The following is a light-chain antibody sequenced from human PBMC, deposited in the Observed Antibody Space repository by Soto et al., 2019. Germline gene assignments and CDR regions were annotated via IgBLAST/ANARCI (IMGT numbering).Light chain of an antibody. CDR1: QTVADS. Sequence: EILMTQSPSTLSASAGERATLSCRASQTVADSLVWYQQKPGQTPRPLIKGASTRATGIPATFSGSGSGTEFTLTIRSMQSEDFAVYYCKQYYDWPLTVGGGTKVDIK. CDR2: GAS. V-gene: IGKV3-15*01. J-gene: IGKJ4*01. CDR3: KQYYDWPLT.